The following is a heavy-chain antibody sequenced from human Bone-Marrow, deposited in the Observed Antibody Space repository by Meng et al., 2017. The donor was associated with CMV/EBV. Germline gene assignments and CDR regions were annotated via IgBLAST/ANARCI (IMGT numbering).Heavy chain of an antibody. CDR1: GYTFTSYG. CDR2: ISAYNGNT. V-gene: IGHV1-18*01. D-gene: IGHD3-3*01. CDR3: ARTSGLTIFGVSGYYYYGMDV. Sequence: ASVKVSCKASGYTFTSYGISWVRQAPGQGLEWMGWISAYNGNTNYAQKLQGRVTMTTDTSTSTAYMELRSLRSDDTAVYYCARTSGLTIFGVSGYYYYGMDVWGQGTTVTVSS. J-gene: IGHJ6*02.